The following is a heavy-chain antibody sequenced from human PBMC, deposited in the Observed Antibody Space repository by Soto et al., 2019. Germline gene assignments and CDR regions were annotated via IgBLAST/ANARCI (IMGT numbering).Heavy chain of an antibody. CDR2: IYYSGST. CDR1: GGSISSGDYY. CDR3: AGTLGGLPFDP. V-gene: IGHV4-30-4*01. D-gene: IGHD3-16*01. J-gene: IGHJ5*02. Sequence: SETLSLTCTVSGGSISSGDYYWSWIRQPPGKGLEWIGYIYYSGSTYYNPSLKSRVTISVDTSKNQFSLKLSSVTAADTAVYYCAGTLGGLPFDPWGQGTLVTVSS.